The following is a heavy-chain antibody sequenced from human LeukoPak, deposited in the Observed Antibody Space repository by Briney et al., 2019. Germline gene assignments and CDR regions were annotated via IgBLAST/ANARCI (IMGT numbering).Heavy chain of an antibody. J-gene: IGHJ4*02. CDR2: IDPGDSDT. Sequence: GESLKISCKGSGYSFSTYWIGWVRQMAGEGLAWMGIIDPGDSDTRYSPSFQGQVTISADKSISTAYLQWSSLKASDIAMYYCARLYDFDRSGYYYVGDYWGQGTLVTVSS. D-gene: IGHD3-22*01. V-gene: IGHV5-51*01. CDR1: GYSFSTYW. CDR3: ARLYDFDRSGYYYVGDY.